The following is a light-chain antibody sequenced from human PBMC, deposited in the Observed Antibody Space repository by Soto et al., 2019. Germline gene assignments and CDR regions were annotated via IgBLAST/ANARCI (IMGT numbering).Light chain of an antibody. J-gene: IGKJ2*01. CDR1: QGIGND. CDR2: AAS. Sequence: AIQMTQSPSSLSASVGDRVTITCRASQGIGNDVAWYQQKPGKAPKLLIYAASSLQIGDPSRFSGSGSGTDFTLTISSLQPEDFATYYCLQDYNFPYTFGQGTKLEIK. V-gene: IGKV1-6*01. CDR3: LQDYNFPYT.